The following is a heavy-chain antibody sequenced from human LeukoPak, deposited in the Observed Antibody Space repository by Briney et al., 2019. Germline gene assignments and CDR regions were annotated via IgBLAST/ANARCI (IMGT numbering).Heavy chain of an antibody. D-gene: IGHD3-22*01. J-gene: IGHJ5*02. CDR3: ARDPVDSSGA. V-gene: IGHV4-31*03. CDR1: GGSISSGGYY. CDR2: IYYSGST. Sequence: PSEILSLTCTVSGGSISSGGYYWSWIRQHPGKGLEWIGYIYYSGSTYYNPSLKSRVTISVDTSKNQFSLKLSSVTAADTAVYYCARDPVDSSGAWGQGTLVTVSS.